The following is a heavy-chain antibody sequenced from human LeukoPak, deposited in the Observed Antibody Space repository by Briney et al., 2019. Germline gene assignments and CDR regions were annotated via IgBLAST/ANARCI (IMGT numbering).Heavy chain of an antibody. CDR3: AKEGPYSSSSFDAFDI. V-gene: IGHV3-23*01. CDR1: GFTFSSYS. J-gene: IGHJ3*02. Sequence: PGGSLRLSCAASGFTFSSYSMNWVRQAPGKGLEWVSAISGSGGSTYYADSVKGRFTISRDNSKNTLYLQMNSLRAEDTAVYYCAKEGPYSSSSFDAFDIWGQGTMVTVSS. D-gene: IGHD6-13*01. CDR2: ISGSGGST.